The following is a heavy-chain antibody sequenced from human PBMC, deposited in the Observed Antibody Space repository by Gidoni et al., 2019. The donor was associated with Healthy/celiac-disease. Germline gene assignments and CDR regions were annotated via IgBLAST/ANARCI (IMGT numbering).Heavy chain of an antibody. V-gene: IGHV3-30*18. CDR3: AKAPFWSSGGNSGAFDI. D-gene: IGHD2-21*02. J-gene: IGHJ3*02. CDR1: GFTFGSYG. CDR2: ISYDGSNK. Sequence: QVQLVESGGGVVQPGRSLRLSCAASGFTFGSYGMHWVRQAPGKGLEWVAVISYDGSNKYYADSVKGRFTISRDNSKNTLYLQMNSLRAEDTAVYYCAKAPFWSSGGNSGAFDIWGQGTMVTVSS.